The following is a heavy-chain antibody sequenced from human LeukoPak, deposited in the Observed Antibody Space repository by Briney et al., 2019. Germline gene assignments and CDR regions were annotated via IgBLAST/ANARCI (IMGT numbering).Heavy chain of an antibody. CDR3: AKVRGYSSGWYGYYFDY. CDR1: GGSISSYY. V-gene: IGHV4-59*01. CDR2: IYYSGST. Sequence: SETLSLTCTVSGGSISSYYWSWIRQPPGKGLEWLGYIYYSGSTNYNPSLKSRVTISVDTSKNQFSLKLSSVTAADTAVYYCAKVRGYSSGWYGYYFDYWGQGTLVTVSS. J-gene: IGHJ4*02. D-gene: IGHD6-19*01.